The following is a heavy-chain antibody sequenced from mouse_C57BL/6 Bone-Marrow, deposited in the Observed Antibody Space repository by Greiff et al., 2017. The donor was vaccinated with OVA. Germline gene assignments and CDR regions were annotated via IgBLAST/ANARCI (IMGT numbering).Heavy chain of an antibody. V-gene: IGHV1-59*01. D-gene: IGHD2-3*01. CDR3: ARGGYCWYFDV. J-gene: IGHJ1*03. CDR2: IDPSDSYT. Sequence: QVQLKESGAELVRPGTSVKLSCKASGYTFTSYWMHWVKQRPGQGLEWIGVIDPSDSYTNYNQKFKGKATLTVDTSSSTAYMQLSSLTSEDSAVYYCARGGYCWYFDVWGTGTTVTVSS. CDR1: GYTFTSYW.